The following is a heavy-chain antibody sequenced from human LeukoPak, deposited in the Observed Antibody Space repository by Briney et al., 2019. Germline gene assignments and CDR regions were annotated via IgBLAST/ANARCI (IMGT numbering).Heavy chain of an antibody. CDR2: INSDGSTT. CDR1: GFTFRTSW. Sequence: GGSLRLSCAASGFTFRTSWMHWVRQAPGKGLVWVSRINSDGSTTNYADSVKGRFTISRDNAKNTLYLQMNSLRAEDTAVYYCIRAVVYSAYDYLGYWGQGSLVTVSS. V-gene: IGHV3-74*01. CDR3: IRAVVYSAYDYLGY. D-gene: IGHD5-12*01. J-gene: IGHJ4*02.